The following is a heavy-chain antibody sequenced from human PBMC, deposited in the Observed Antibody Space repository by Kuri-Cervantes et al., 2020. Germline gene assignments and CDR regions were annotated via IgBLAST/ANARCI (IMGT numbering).Heavy chain of an antibody. D-gene: IGHD3-10*01. Sequence: GSLRLSCTVSGYSISSGYYWGWIRQPPGKGLEWIGSMHERGSTYYNPSLKSRVTISVDASKNQFSLKLSSVTAADTAVYYCARDAQYYGSGSYPHYYMDVWGKGTTVTVSS. CDR2: MHERGST. CDR1: GYSISSGYY. V-gene: IGHV4-38-2*02. J-gene: IGHJ6*03. CDR3: ARDAQYYGSGSYPHYYMDV.